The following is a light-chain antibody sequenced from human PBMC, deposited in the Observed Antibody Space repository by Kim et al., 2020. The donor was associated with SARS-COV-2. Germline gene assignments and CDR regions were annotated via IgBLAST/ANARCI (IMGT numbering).Light chain of an antibody. Sequence: SPGERATLACRASQFVSRYLAWYQQKPGQAPRLLIYDASNRATGIPARFSGNGSGTDFTLTISSLEPEDFAVYYCQQRSNSPPWTFGQGTKVDIK. J-gene: IGKJ1*01. CDR1: QFVSRY. CDR3: QQRSNSPPWT. V-gene: IGKV3-11*01. CDR2: DAS.